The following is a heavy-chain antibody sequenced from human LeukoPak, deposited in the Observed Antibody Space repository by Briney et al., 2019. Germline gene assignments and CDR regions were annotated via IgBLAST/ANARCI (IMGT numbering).Heavy chain of an antibody. CDR1: GGSFSGYY. J-gene: IGHJ4*02. D-gene: IGHD3-22*01. CDR2: INHSGST. Sequence: SETLSLTCAVYGGSFSGYYWSWIRQPPGKGLEWIGEINHSGSTNYNPSLKSRVTISVDTSKNQFSLKLSSATAADTAVYYCARVLEYYYDSSGGGFDYWGQGTLVTVSS. V-gene: IGHV4-34*01. CDR3: ARVLEYYYDSSGGGFDY.